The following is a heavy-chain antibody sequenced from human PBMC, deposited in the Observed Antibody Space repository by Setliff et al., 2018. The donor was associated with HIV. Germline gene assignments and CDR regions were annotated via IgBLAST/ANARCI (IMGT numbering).Heavy chain of an antibody. Sequence: PSETLSLTCSVPGGSFSSNNYYCGWIRQPPGKGLEWIGSIYYGGNTYYNPSLKSRVTISVDTSKNHFSLKLTSVTAADTAVYFCARQGGNYFVDNWGQGTLVTVSS. D-gene: IGHD1-7*01. V-gene: IGHV4-39*01. CDR2: IYYGGNT. CDR1: GGSFSSNNYY. J-gene: IGHJ4*02. CDR3: ARQGGNYFVDN.